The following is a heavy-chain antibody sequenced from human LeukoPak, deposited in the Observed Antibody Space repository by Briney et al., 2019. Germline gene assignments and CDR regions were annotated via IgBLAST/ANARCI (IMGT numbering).Heavy chain of an antibody. CDR1: GFTFSDYY. D-gene: IGHD3-10*01. CDR3: ARDLYGITMLRVHFS. CDR2: ISSSGSTI. V-gene: IGHV3-11*04. Sequence: GGSLRLSCAASGFTFSDYYMSWIRQAPGKGLEWLSYISSSGSTIYYADSVKGRFTISRDNAKNSLYLQMNSLRAEDTAVYYCARDLYGITMLRVHFSWGQGTLVTVSS. J-gene: IGHJ4*02.